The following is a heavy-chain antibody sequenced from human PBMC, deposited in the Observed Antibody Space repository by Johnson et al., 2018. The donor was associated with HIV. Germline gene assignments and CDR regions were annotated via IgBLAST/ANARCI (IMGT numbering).Heavy chain of an antibody. Sequence: VQLVESGGGVVQPGRSLRLSCAASGFTFSSYWMSWVRQTPGKGLEWVANINQDGSEKYFVDSVKGRFTISRDNDKNSLYLQMNSLRVEDTAVYYCARIPGRRDVFDIWGQGTMVTVSS. J-gene: IGHJ3*02. D-gene: IGHD7-27*01. CDR1: GFTFSSYW. V-gene: IGHV3-7*01. CDR2: INQDGSEK. CDR3: ARIPGRRDVFDI.